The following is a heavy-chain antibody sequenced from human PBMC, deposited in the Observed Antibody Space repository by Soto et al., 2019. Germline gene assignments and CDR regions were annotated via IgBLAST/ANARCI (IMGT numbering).Heavy chain of an antibody. J-gene: IGHJ6*03. CDR2: INHSGST. CDR3: ARGVGDYGNYYYMDV. D-gene: IGHD3-10*01. Sequence: SETLSLTCAVYGESFSRYYWSWIRQPPGKGLEWIGEINHSGSTNYNPSLKSRVTISVDTSKNQFSLKLSSVTAADTAVYYCARGVGDYGNYYYMDVWGKGTTVTVSS. V-gene: IGHV4-34*01. CDR1: GESFSRYY.